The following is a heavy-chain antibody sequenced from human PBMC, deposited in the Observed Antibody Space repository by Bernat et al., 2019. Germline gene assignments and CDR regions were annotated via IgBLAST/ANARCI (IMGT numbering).Heavy chain of an antibody. V-gene: IGHV3-9*03. CDR2: ISWNSGTR. CDR3: ARTKWLQSTYYFDY. J-gene: IGHJ4*02. Sequence: EVQLVESGGGLVQPGRSLRLSRAASGFTFDDYAMHWVRQAPGKGLEWVSGISWNSGTRGYADSVKGRFTISRDNAKNSLYLQMNSLRVEDMALYYCARTKWLQSTYYFDYWGQGTLVTVSS. D-gene: IGHD5-24*01. CDR1: GFTFDDYA.